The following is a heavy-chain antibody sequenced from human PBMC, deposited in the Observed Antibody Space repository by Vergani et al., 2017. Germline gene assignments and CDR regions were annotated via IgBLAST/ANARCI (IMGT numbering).Heavy chain of an antibody. Sequence: EVRLVESGGGLVKPGGSLRLSCQVSGFDFSQAWMNWVRQSPGKGLEYIGLSKPKTEGGTTHYNAAMKGRVTISRDDSKSVLFLEMTNLAPEDTAVYYCTTAWGLYYLHGEYFQYWGRGTLVSVSS. D-gene: IGHD3-10*01. CDR1: GFDFSQAW. CDR2: SKPKTEGGTT. V-gene: IGHV3-15*05. CDR3: TTAWGLYYLHGEYFQY. J-gene: IGHJ1*01.